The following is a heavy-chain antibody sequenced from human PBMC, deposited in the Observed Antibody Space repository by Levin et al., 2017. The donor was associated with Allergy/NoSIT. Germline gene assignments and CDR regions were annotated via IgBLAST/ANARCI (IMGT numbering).Heavy chain of an antibody. CDR2: ISYDGSNK. J-gene: IGHJ4*02. CDR3: AKPHSDGPWFDY. V-gene: IGHV3-30*18. CDR1: GFTFSSYG. Sequence: GESLKISCAASGFTFSSYGMHWVRQAPGKGLEWVAVISYDGSNKYYADSVKGRFTISRDNSKNTLYLQMNSLRAEDTAVYYCAKPHSDGPWFDYWGQGTLVTVSS. D-gene: IGHD5-18*01.